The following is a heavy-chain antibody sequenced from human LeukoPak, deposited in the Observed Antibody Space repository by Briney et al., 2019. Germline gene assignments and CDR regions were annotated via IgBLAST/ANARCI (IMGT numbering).Heavy chain of an antibody. V-gene: IGHV4-4*09. D-gene: IGHD6-19*01. CDR3: ASQAVAGRDYYYYYMDV. J-gene: IGHJ6*03. CDR1: GGSISSYY. Sequence: PSETLSLTCTVSGGSISSYYWSWIRQPPGKGLEWVGYIYPSGSTKYNPSLKRRVTISVDTSKNQFSLKLSSVTAADTAVYYCASQAVAGRDYYYYYMDVWGKGTTVTVSS. CDR2: IYPSGST.